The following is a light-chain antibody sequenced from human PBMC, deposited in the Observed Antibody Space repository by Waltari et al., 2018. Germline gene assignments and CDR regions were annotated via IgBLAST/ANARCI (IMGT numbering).Light chain of an antibody. J-gene: IGLJ2*01. CDR1: SSDVGSYNR. CDR3: SLYTSSSTLV. V-gene: IGLV2-18*01. CDR2: GVS. Sequence: QSALTQPPSVSGSPGQSVTISCTGTSSDVGSYNRVSWYQQPPGTAPKLMIYGVSNRPSGGPDRFSGSKSGNTASLTISGLQAEDEADYYCSLYTSSSTLVFGGGTKLTVL.